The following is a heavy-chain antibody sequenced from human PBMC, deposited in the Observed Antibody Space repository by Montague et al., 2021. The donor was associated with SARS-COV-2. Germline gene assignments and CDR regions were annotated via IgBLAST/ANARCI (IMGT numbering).Heavy chain of an antibody. Sequence: KPTQTLTLTCTFSGFSLSTSGMCVSWIRQPPGKALEWLARIDWDDDKYYSTSLKTRLTISKDTSKNQVVLTMTNMDPVDTATYYCARETGTTVSLDYWGQGTLVTVSS. CDR3: ARETGTTVSLDY. D-gene: IGHD1-7*01. V-gene: IGHV2-70*11. J-gene: IGHJ4*02. CDR2: IDWDDDK. CDR1: GFSLSTSGMC.